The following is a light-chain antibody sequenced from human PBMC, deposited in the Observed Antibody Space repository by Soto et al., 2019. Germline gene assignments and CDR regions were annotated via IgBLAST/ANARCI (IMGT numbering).Light chain of an antibody. Sequence: QSALTQPRSVSGSPGQSVTISCTGTSSDVGGDNHVSWYQQHPGKAPKLLIYDVTKRPSGVPDRFSGSKSGNTASLTIFGLQAEDEADYFCCSHAGSYTGVFGGGTKVTVL. CDR2: DVT. CDR1: SSDVGGDNH. J-gene: IGLJ3*02. V-gene: IGLV2-11*01. CDR3: CSHAGSYTGV.